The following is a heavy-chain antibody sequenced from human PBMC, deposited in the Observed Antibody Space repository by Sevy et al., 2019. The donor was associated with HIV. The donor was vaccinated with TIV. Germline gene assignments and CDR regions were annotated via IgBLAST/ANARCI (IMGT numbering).Heavy chain of an antibody. CDR3: AREGCTKPHDY. Sequence: GGSLRLSCAASGFTFSKYSMSWVRQPPGNGLEWVSTLSFGCGEINYADSVKGRFTISRDNSKSSEYLQMNNLRPEDTDVYYCAREGCTKPHDYWGQGTLVTVSS. D-gene: IGHD2-8*01. V-gene: IGHV3-23*01. J-gene: IGHJ4*02. CDR1: GFTFSKYS. CDR2: LSFGCGEI.